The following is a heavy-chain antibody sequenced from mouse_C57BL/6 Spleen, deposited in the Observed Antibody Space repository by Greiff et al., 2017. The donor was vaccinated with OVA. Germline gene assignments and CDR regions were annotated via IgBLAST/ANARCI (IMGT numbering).Heavy chain of an antibody. J-gene: IGHJ2*01. CDR1: GYTFTDYN. Sequence: VQLQQSGPELVKPGASVKMSCKASGYTFTDYNMHWVKQSHGKSLEWIGYINPNNGGTSYNQKFKGKATLTVNKSSSTAYMELRSLTSEDSAVYYCAREFITTVVAGFDYWGQGTTLTVSS. V-gene: IGHV1-22*01. CDR2: INPNNGGT. D-gene: IGHD1-1*01. CDR3: AREFITTVVAGFDY.